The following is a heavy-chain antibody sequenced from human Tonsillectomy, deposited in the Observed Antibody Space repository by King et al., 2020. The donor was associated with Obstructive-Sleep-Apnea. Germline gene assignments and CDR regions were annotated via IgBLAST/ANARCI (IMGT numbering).Heavy chain of an antibody. CDR1: GFTFSFSW. Sequence: LVQSGGGLVQPGGSLRLSCAASGFTFSFSWMTWVRQAPGKGLEWVANIKQDGSEKYYVDSVKGRFTISRDNAKDSLYLQMISLRAEDTAVYYCASDLNWGSHWGQGTLVTVSS. D-gene: IGHD7-27*01. J-gene: IGHJ4*02. CDR3: ASDLNWGSH. V-gene: IGHV3-7*03. CDR2: IKQDGSEK.